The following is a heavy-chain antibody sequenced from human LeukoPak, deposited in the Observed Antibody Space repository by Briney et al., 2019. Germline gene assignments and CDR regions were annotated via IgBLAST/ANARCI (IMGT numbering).Heavy chain of an antibody. J-gene: IGHJ3*02. D-gene: IGHD3-3*01. CDR3: AKSVHDFWSRAYAFDI. CDR1: GFTFSSYA. V-gene: IGHV3-23*01. CDR2: ISGSGGST. Sequence: GGSLRLSCAGSGFTFSSYAMSWVRQAPGKGLVWVSAISGSGGSTYYADSVKGRFTISRDNSKNTLYLQMNSLRAEDTAVYYCAKSVHDFWSRAYAFDIWGQGTMVTVSS.